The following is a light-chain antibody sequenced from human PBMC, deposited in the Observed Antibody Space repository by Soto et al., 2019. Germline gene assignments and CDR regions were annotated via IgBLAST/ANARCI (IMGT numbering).Light chain of an antibody. CDR1: QGIGXX. CDR3: QRYNNWPLT. Sequence: EVVLTQSPATLSVSPGEGVTLSCRASQGIGXXXXXXXXXXXXXXXLLIYDTSARATGVPARFSGSRSGPEFTLTINSLQSEDFAIYYCQRYNNWPLTVGGGTKVDIK. J-gene: IGKJ4*01. CDR2: DTS. V-gene: IGKV3-15*01.